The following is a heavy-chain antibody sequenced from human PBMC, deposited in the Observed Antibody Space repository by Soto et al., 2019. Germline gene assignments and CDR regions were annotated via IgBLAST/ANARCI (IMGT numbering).Heavy chain of an antibody. J-gene: IGHJ4*02. Sequence: GGSLRLSCAASGFTFSSYAISWVRQAPGKGLEWVSAISGSGGSTYYADSVKGRLTISRDNSKNTLYLQMNSLRAEDTAVYYCAKDHCSGGSCYAFDYWGQGTLVTVSS. D-gene: IGHD2-15*01. CDR2: ISGSGGST. CDR1: GFTFSSYA. CDR3: AKDHCSGGSCYAFDY. V-gene: IGHV3-23*01.